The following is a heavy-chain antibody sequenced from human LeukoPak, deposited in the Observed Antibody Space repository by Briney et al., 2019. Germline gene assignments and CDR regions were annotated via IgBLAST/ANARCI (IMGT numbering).Heavy chain of an antibody. V-gene: IGHV1-69*13. CDR2: IIPIFGTT. J-gene: IGHJ4*02. D-gene: IGHD2/OR15-2a*01. Sequence: ASVKVSCKASGGTFSSYAISWVRQAPGQGLEWMGGIIPIFGTTNYAQKFRGRVTITADESTSTAYMELSSLRSEDTAVYYCARAAADKNSWYYFDYWGQGTLVTVSS. CDR3: ARAAADKNSWYYFDY. CDR1: GGTFSSYA.